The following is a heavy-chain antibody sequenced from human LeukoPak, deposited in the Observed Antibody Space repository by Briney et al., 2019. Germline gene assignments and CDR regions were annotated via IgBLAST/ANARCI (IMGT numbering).Heavy chain of an antibody. J-gene: IGHJ4*02. D-gene: IGHD5-18*01. V-gene: IGHV4-34*01. Sequence: SETLSLTCAVYGGSFSGYYWSWIRQPPGKGLEWIGEIDHSGSTNYNPSLKSRVTISVDTSKNQFSLKLSSVTAADTAVYYCARAQGHSYGYLYDYWGQGTLVTVSP. CDR3: ARAQGHSYGYLYDY. CDR2: IDHSGST. CDR1: GGSFSGYY.